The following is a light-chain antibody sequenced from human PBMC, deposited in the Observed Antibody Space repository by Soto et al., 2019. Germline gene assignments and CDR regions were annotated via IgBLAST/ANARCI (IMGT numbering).Light chain of an antibody. V-gene: IGKV3-11*01. Sequence: EIVLTQSPATLSFSPGERATLSCRASQSVSGYLAWYQQKPGQAPRLLIYDASKRATGIPARFSGSGFGTDFTLTISSLEPEDFAVYYCHQRQSWPRTFGQGTKVEIK. J-gene: IGKJ1*01. CDR2: DAS. CDR1: QSVSGY. CDR3: HQRQSWPRT.